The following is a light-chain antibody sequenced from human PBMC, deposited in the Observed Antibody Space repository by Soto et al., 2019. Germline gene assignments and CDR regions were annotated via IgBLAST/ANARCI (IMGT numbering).Light chain of an antibody. J-gene: IGKJ4*01. CDR1: QDIRID. CDR2: SVS. V-gene: IGKV1-17*01. CDR3: LQHNSSPLT. Sequence: DVQMTQSPSSLSASVGDGVTITCRASQDIRIDLSWYQQKPGRAPKRLIYSVSSLQSGVPSRFSGSGSGAEFTLTISSLQAEDFATYYCLQHNSSPLTFGGGTKVDIK.